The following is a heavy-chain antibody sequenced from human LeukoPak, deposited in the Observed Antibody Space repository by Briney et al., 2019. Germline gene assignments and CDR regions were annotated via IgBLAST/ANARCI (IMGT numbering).Heavy chain of an antibody. J-gene: IGHJ4*02. CDR1: GFTFSGSW. CDR2: IKEDGSEK. CDR3: ARDQRASPAPADY. V-gene: IGHV3-7*01. Sequence: PGGSLRLSCVASGFTFSGSWMTWVRQAPGKGLEWVANIKEDGSEKFYVDSVKGRFTISRDNAKNSLYLQMNSLRAEDTAVYYCARDQRASPAPADYWGQGTLVTVSP.